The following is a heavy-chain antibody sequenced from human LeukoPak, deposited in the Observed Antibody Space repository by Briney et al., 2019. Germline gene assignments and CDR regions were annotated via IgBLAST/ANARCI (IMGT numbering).Heavy chain of an antibody. CDR2: IYYSGST. J-gene: IGHJ6*03. CDR1: GYSISTSYY. Sequence: SETLSLTCTVSGYSISTSYYWGWIRQPPGKGLEWIGSIYYSGSTYYNPSLKSRVTISVDTSKNQFSLKLSSVTAADTAVYYCARDSGFLESYYYYYYMDVWGKGTTVTVSS. CDR3: ARDSGFLESYYYYYYMDV. D-gene: IGHD3-3*01. V-gene: IGHV4-38-2*02.